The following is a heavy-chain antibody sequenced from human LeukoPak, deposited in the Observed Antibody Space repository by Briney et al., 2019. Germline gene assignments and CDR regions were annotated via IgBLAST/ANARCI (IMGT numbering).Heavy chain of an antibody. CDR2: INHSGST. V-gene: IGHV4-34*01. CDR1: GGSFSGYY. J-gene: IGHJ4*02. Sequence: SETLSLTCAVYGGSFSGYYWSWIRQPPGKGLEWIGEINHSGSTNYNPSLKSRVTISVDTSKNQFSLKLSSVTAADTAVYYCARAVDGSGSRPANPDYWGQGTLVTVSS. D-gene: IGHD3-10*01. CDR3: ARAVDGSGSRPANPDY.